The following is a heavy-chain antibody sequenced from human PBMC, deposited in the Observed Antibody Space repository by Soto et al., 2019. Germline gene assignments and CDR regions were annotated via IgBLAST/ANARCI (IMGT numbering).Heavy chain of an antibody. CDR2: MSHSGGT. Sequence: QVQLQQWGAGLLKPSETLSLTCAVYGGFVSSGSYYWSWIRQPPGKGLEWIGGMSHSGGTHFNPSLKSRVTISVDTPKNQFSLKMSSVTAADTALYYCARVERGTATTVVDAFDIWGPGTMVTVSS. D-gene: IGHD1-1*01. CDR3: ARVERGTATTVVDAFDI. CDR1: GGFVSSGSYY. V-gene: IGHV4-34*01. J-gene: IGHJ3*02.